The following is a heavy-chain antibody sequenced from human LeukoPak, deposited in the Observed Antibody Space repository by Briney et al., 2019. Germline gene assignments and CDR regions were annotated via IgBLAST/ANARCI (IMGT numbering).Heavy chain of an antibody. V-gene: IGHV4-61*01. J-gene: IGHJ6*02. CDR2: IYYSGST. Sequence: PSETLSLTCTVSGGSVSSGSYYWSWIRQPPGKGLEWIGYIYYSGSTSYNPSLKSRVTISVDTSKNQFSLKLSSVTAADTAVYYCARAVTAIAVAGTGVYYYYGMDVWGQGTTVTVSS. CDR1: GGSVSSGSYY. D-gene: IGHD6-19*01. CDR3: ARAVTAIAVAGTGVYYYYGMDV.